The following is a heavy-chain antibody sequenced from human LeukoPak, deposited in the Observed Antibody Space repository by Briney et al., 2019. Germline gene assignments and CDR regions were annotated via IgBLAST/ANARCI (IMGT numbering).Heavy chain of an antibody. CDR3: ARDPSYYYYYMDV. J-gene: IGHJ6*03. CDR2: INPNSGGT. Sequence: GAPVKVSCKASGYTFTGYYMHWVRQAPGQGLEWMGWINPNSGGTNYAQKFQGRVTMTRDTSISTAYMEVSRLRSDDTAVYYCARDPSYYYYYMDVWGKGTTVTVSS. V-gene: IGHV1-2*02. CDR1: GYTFTGYY.